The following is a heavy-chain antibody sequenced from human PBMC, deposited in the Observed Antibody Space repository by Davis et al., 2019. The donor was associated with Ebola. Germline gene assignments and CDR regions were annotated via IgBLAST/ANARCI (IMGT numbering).Heavy chain of an antibody. V-gene: IGHV1-69*13. CDR3: AREGSITMVRGVTIPLYYYYGMDV. CDR2: IIPIFGTA. CDR1: GGTFSSYA. Sequence: SVKVSCKASGGTFSSYAISWVRQAPGQGLEWMGGIIPIFGTANYAQKFQGRVTITADESTSTAYMELSSLRSEDTAVYYCAREGSITMVRGVTIPLYYYYGMDVWGQGTTVTVSS. J-gene: IGHJ6*02. D-gene: IGHD3-10*01.